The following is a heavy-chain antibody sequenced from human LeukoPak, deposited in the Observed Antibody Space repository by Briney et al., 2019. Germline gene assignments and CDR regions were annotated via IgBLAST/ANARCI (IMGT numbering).Heavy chain of an antibody. CDR2: INHSGSA. D-gene: IGHD3-3*01. CDR1: GGSFSGYY. Sequence: PSETLSLTCAVYGGSFSGYYWSWIRQPPGKGLEWIGEINHSGSANYNPSLKSRVTISVDTSKNQFSLKLSSVTAADTAVYYCARDQPYYDFWSTSYYYYGMDVWGQGTTVTVSS. CDR3: ARDQPYYDFWSTSYYYYGMDV. V-gene: IGHV4-34*01. J-gene: IGHJ6*02.